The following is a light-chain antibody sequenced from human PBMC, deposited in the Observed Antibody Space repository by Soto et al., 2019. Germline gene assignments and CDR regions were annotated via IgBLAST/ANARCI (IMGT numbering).Light chain of an antibody. CDR1: QGIASE. V-gene: IGKV1-39*01. J-gene: IGKJ4*01. Sequence: DIQMTQSLSSLSASVGDRVTISCRASQGIASELDWYQQKPGRAPKRLIYAATTLQWGVPTRFRGEGSGTDFTLPISSLQPEDFATYHCQQSYLSPLTFGGGPTVDI. CDR2: AAT. CDR3: QQSYLSPLT.